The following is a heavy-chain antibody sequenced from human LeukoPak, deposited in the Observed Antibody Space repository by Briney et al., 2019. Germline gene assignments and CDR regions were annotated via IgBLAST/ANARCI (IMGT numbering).Heavy chain of an antibody. D-gene: IGHD2-2*01. CDR3: AKDRGIVVVGRFDP. J-gene: IGHJ5*02. V-gene: IGHV3-23*01. Sequence: PGGSLRLSCAASGFTFSDSAMTWVRQAPGKGLEWVSSISGSGGTAYHADSVKGRFTISRDNSKKTLYLQMNNLGAEDTAFYYCAKDRGIVVVGRFDPWGQGTLVTVSS. CDR2: ISGSGGTA. CDR1: GFTFSDSA.